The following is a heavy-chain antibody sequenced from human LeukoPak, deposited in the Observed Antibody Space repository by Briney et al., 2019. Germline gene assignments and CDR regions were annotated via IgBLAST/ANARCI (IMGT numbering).Heavy chain of an antibody. CDR3: ARQGVIISYFDY. Sequence: KSSETLSLTCTVSGGSISRSTYLWRWIRQPPGEGLEWIGSIFYSGSTYYSPSLKSRVTVSVDTSNNQFSLRLSSVTAADTAVYFYARQGVIISYFDYWGQGALVTVSS. J-gene: IGHJ4*02. CDR1: GGSISRSTYL. D-gene: IGHD3-10*01. CDR2: IFYSGST. V-gene: IGHV4-39*01.